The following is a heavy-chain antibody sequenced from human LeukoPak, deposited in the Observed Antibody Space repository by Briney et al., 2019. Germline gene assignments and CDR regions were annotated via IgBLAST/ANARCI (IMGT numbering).Heavy chain of an antibody. D-gene: IGHD5-18*01. CDR3: TSGGYSYGSWDYYYYGMDV. CDR2: XSYAT. J-gene: IGHJ6*02. V-gene: IGHV3-73*01. Sequence: XSYATAYAATVKGRFTISRDDSKNTAYLQMNSLKTEDTAVYYCTSGGYSYGSWDYYYYGMDVWGQGTTVTVSS.